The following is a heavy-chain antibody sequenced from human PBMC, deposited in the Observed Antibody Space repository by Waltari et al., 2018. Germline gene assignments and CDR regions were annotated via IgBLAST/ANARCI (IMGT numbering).Heavy chain of an antibody. CDR3: ARVGDYHGSGRFGLDV. J-gene: IGHJ6*02. Sequence: QAQLHQWGAGLLKPSETLSLPCAVSGGSFRCYFWRWIRQSPGKGREWIGEINRDGTANYNPSLKSRVGMSVDTIKSQISLSLSSVTAADAAVYYCARVGDYHGSGRFGLDVWGRGTRVTVSS. CDR2: INRDGTA. V-gene: IGHV4-34*01. CDR1: GGSFRCYF. D-gene: IGHD3-10*01.